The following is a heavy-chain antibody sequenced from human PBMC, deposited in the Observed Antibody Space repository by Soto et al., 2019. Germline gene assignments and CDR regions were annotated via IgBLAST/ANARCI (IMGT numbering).Heavy chain of an antibody. CDR3: ARHDWNYLSFDY. CDR2: IYYSGST. V-gene: IGHV4-39*01. J-gene: IGHJ4*02. Sequence: SETLSLTCTVSGGSISSSSYYWGWIRQPPGKGLEWIGSIYYSGSTYYNPSLKSRVTISVDTSKNQFSLKLSSVTAADTAVYYCARHDWNYLSFDYWGQGTLVTVSS. CDR1: GGSISSSSYY. D-gene: IGHD1-7*01.